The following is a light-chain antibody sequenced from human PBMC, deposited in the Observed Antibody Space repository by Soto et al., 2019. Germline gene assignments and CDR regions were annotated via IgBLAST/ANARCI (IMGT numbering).Light chain of an antibody. Sequence: DIQMSQSPSTLPASVGDRVTISCRASQTVERWLSWYQQKPGKAPKLLISDVSSLERGVPSRFSGSGSATEFTLTISGLQSDDFATYYCQQYKDYVWTFGQGTKVDNK. CDR1: QTVERW. CDR3: QQYKDYVWT. J-gene: IGKJ1*01. CDR2: DVS. V-gene: IGKV1-5*01.